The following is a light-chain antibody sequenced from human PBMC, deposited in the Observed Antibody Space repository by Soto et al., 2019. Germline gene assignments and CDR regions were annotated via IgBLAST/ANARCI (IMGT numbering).Light chain of an antibody. CDR3: SSYSTTSTLGL. J-gene: IGLJ2*01. CDR1: SSEVGDYSY. CDR2: GVR. Sequence: QSALTQPASVSGSPGQSITISCTGTSSEVGDYSYVSWYQQHPGKAPKLIIYGVRDRPSGVSDRFSGSKTGNTASLTISGLKAEDEADYYCSSYSTTSTLGLFGGGTKLTVL. V-gene: IGLV2-14*03.